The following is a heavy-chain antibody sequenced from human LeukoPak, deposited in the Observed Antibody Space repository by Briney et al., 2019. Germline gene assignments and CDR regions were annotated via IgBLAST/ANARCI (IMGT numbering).Heavy chain of an antibody. CDR1: EFTFSRYT. D-gene: IGHD3-16*01. J-gene: IGHJ4*02. CDR2: IRSESSST. Sequence: GGSLRLSCAASEFTFSRYTMNWVRQAPGKELEWISNIRSESSSTTYADSVKGRFTISRDNAKNSLYLQINSLRAEDTAVYYCVRDLNWAFDYWGQGTLVTVSS. V-gene: IGHV3-48*01. CDR3: VRDLNWAFDY.